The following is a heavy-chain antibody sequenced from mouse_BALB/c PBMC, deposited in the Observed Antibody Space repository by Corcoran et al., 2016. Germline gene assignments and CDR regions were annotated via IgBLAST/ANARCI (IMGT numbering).Heavy chain of an antibody. V-gene: IGHV14-3*02. CDR2: IDPANGNT. Sequence: EVQLQQSGAELVKPGASVKLSCTASGFNIKDTYMHWVKQRPEQGLEWIGRIDPANGNTKYDPKFQGKATITEDTSSNTAYLQLSSMTSEDTAVYYCARTYPGYDGYYDYAMYYWGQGTSVTVSS. CDR3: ARTYPGYDGYYDYAMYY. D-gene: IGHD2-3*01. CDR1: GFNIKDTY. J-gene: IGHJ4*01.